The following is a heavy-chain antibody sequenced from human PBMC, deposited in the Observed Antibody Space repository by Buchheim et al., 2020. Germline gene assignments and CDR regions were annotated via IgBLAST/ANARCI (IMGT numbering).Heavy chain of an antibody. Sequence: QVQLVQSGAEVKKPGASVKVSCKASGYTFTAYYIYWVRQAPGQGLEWMGWINPNSGGTNYAQKFQGRVTMTRDTSTRAPSMELSGLRSDDAAVYYCARWLERYYGMDVWGQGTT. CDR2: INPNSGGT. CDR3: ARWLERYYGMDV. D-gene: IGHD1-1*01. V-gene: IGHV1-2*02. CDR1: GYTFTAYY. J-gene: IGHJ6*02.